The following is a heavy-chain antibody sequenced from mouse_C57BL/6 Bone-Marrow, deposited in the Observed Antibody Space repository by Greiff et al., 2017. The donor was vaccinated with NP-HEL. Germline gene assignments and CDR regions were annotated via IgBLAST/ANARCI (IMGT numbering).Heavy chain of an antibody. Sequence: QVQLKQSGAELVKPGASVKISCKASGYEFSNYWMNWVKQRPGKGLEWIGQIYPGDGDTKYNGKFKDKATLTADKSSSTAYLQLSRLTSEDSAVYFCARGAYWGQGTLVTVSA. J-gene: IGHJ3*01. CDR3: ARGAY. CDR2: IYPGDGDT. CDR1: GYEFSNYW. V-gene: IGHV1-80*01.